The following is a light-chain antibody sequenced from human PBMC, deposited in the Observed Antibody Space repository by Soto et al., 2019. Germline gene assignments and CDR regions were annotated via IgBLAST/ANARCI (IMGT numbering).Light chain of an antibody. CDR1: SSDIGTYNY. CDR2: DVS. Sequence: QSVLTQPASVSGSPGQSITISCTGTSSDIGTYNYVSWYQQHTGKAPKLMIFDVSYRPSGVSNRFSGSKSDNTASLTISGLQAEDEADYYCNSYTDTSSRYVFGTGTKVTVL. CDR3: NSYTDTSSRYV. V-gene: IGLV2-14*03. J-gene: IGLJ1*01.